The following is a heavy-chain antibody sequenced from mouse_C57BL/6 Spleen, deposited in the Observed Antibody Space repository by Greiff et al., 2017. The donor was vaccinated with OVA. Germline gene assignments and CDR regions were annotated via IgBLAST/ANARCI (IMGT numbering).Heavy chain of an antibody. V-gene: IGHV5-6*01. J-gene: IGHJ1*03. D-gene: IGHD2-4*01. CDR2: ISSGGSYT. CDR1: GFTFSSYG. Sequence: EVMLVESGGDLVKPGGSLKLSCAASGFTFSSYGMSWVRQTPDKRLEWVATISSGGSYTYYPDSVKGRFTISRDNAKNTLYLQMSSLKSEDTAMYYCARHYDYDWYFDVWGTGTTVTVSS. CDR3: ARHYDYDWYFDV.